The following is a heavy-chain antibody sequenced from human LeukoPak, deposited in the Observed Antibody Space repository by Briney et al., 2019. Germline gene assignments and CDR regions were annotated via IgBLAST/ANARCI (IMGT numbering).Heavy chain of an antibody. CDR1: GGSISSSSYS. D-gene: IGHD7-27*01. CDR3: ATLSWGSDFDL. Sequence: SETLSLTCTVSGGSISSSSYSWGWIRQPPGQELEWIGTIYYSGSTYYNPSLKSRVTISVDTSKNQFSLKLTSVTAADTAVYYCATLSWGSDFDLWGQGTLVTVSS. CDR2: IYYSGST. J-gene: IGHJ4*02. V-gene: IGHV4-39*07.